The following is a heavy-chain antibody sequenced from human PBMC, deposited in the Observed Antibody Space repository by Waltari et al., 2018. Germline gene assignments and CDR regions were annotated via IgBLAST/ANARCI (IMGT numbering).Heavy chain of an antibody. D-gene: IGHD3-10*01. CDR2: TIPIFGTA. J-gene: IGHJ3*02. V-gene: IGHV1-69*05. CDR1: GGIFTNYA. CDR3: ARDLGAMKVTSALEI. Sequence: QVQLVQSGAEVKRPGSSVKVSCRASGGIFTNYAISWVRQAPGQGLEWRGGTIPIFGTANSAQKFQGRLTITSDESTSTAYMELSSLRPEDTAVYFCARDLGAMKVTSALEIWGQGTRVTVSS.